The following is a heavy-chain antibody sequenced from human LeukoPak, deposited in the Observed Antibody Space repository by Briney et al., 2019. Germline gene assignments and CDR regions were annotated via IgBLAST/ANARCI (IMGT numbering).Heavy chain of an antibody. Sequence: GASVKVSCKASGYTFTGYYMHWVRQAPGQGLEWMGRIIPIFGIANYAQKFQGRVTITADKSTSTAYMELSSLRSEDTAVYYCARDCSSTSCYITFDPWGQGTLVTVSS. J-gene: IGHJ5*02. CDR1: GYTFTGYY. V-gene: IGHV1-69*04. CDR2: IIPIFGIA. CDR3: ARDCSSTSCYITFDP. D-gene: IGHD2-2*02.